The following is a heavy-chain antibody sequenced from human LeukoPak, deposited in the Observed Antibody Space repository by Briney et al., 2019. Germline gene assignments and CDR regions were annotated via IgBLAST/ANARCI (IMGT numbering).Heavy chain of an antibody. V-gene: IGHV4-39*07. CDR2: IYYSGST. D-gene: IGHD6-19*01. J-gene: IGHJ4*02. CDR3: ARGTGYSSGWYSGEFDY. CDR1: GGSISSSSYY. Sequence: SETLSLTCTVSGGSISSSSYYWGWIRQPPGKGLEWIGSIYYSGSTYYNPSLKSRVTISVDTSKNQFSLKLSSVTAADTAVYYCARGTGYSSGWYSGEFDYWGQGTLVTVSS.